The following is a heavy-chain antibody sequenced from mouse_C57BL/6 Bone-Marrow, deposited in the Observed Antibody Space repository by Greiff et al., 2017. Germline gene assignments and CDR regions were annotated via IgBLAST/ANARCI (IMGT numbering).Heavy chain of an antibody. CDR3: ARRFNGPLAWFAC. V-gene: IGHV1-18*01. CDR2: INPNNGGT. J-gene: IGHJ3*01. D-gene: IGHD1-2*01. Sequence: VQLQQSGPELVKPGASVKIPCKASGYTFTDYNMDWVKQSHGKSLEWIGDINPNNGGTFYNQKFKGKATLTVDKSSSTAYMELRSLTSADTAVYYYARRFNGPLAWFACWGQGTMVTVSA. CDR1: GYTFTDYN.